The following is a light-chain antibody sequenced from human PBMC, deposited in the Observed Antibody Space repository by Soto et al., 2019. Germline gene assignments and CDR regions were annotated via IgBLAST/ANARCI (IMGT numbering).Light chain of an antibody. J-gene: IGLJ2*01. Sequence: QSALTQPASVSGSPGQSITISCTGTSSDVGGYNYVSWYQQHPGKAPKLMIYEVSNRPSRVSNPFSGSKSGNTACLTISGLQAEDEADYYCSSYTSSSPVVFGGGTHLTVL. CDR1: SSDVGGYNY. V-gene: IGLV2-14*01. CDR3: SSYTSSSPVV. CDR2: EVS.